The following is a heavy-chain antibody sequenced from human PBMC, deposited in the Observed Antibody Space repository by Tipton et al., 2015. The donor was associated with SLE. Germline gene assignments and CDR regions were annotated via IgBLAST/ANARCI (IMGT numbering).Heavy chain of an antibody. V-gene: IGHV3-30*04. D-gene: IGHD6-6*01. J-gene: IGHJ6*02. CDR1: GFTVSNYA. Sequence: SLRLSCAASGFTVSNYAIHWVRQAPGKGLEWVAGIRYDGSNEYYADSVEGRFTISRDNSKNTLYLQMNSLRAEDTAVYYCAWQLSYCYVMSFWGQWTAVAVSS. CDR3: AWQLSYCYVMSF. CDR2: IRYDGSNE.